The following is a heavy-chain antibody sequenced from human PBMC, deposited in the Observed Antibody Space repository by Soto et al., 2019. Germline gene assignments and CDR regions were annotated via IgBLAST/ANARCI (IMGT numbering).Heavy chain of an antibody. CDR3: ARDRELLTNFYYYGVDV. J-gene: IGHJ6*02. V-gene: IGHV3-11*01. CDR2: ISSGGYTM. Sequence: QVQLVESGGGLVKPGGSLRLSCAASGFTFSDYYMSWIRQAPGKGLEWVSYISSGGYTMYYAASVKGRFTISRDNAXNXPYLQMNSLRAEDTAVYYCARDRELLTNFYYYGVDVWGQGTTVTVSS. D-gene: IGHD1-26*01. CDR1: GFTFSDYY.